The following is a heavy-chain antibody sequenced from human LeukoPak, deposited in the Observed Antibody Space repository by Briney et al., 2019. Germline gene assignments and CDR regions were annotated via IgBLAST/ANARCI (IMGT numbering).Heavy chain of an antibody. J-gene: IGHJ5*02. CDR3: ARVVRGAVTSNCFDP. CDR2: ISNSGTT. V-gene: IGHV4-59*01. CDR1: GGSINDYY. D-gene: IGHD4-17*01. Sequence: SETLSLTCTVSGGSINDYYWTWIRQAPGKGLEWLGYISNSGTTDYNPSLKSRVTTSVDTSKNEFSLKVTSVTAADTAMYYCARVVRGAVTSNCFDPWGQGTLVTVSS.